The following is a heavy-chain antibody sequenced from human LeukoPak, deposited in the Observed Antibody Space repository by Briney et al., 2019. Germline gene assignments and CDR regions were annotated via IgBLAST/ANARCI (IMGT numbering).Heavy chain of an antibody. CDR3: ARVGEQQLVTN. J-gene: IGHJ4*02. V-gene: IGHV1-69*06. Sequence: SVKVSCKASGGTFSSYAISWVQQAPGQGLEWMGGIIPIFGTANYAQKFQGRVTITADKSTSTAYMELSSLRSEDTAVYYCARVGEQQLVTNWGQGTLVTVSS. CDR2: IIPIFGTA. CDR1: GGTFSSYA. D-gene: IGHD6-13*01.